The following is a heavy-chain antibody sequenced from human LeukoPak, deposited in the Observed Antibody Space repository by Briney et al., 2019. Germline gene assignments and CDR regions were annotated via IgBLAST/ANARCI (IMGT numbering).Heavy chain of an antibody. V-gene: IGHV3-66*02. CDR3: AREGRYDILTAYYPLNN. CDR2: IYIDGKT. Sequence: QSGGSLRLSCAASGFTVSSNFMSWVRLAPGKGLECVPVIYIDGKTFYAESVKGRFTISRDNSKNTLYLQMNSLRPEDTAVYYCAREGRYDILTAYYPLNNWGQGARVTVSS. J-gene: IGHJ4*02. CDR1: GFTVSSNF. D-gene: IGHD3-9*01.